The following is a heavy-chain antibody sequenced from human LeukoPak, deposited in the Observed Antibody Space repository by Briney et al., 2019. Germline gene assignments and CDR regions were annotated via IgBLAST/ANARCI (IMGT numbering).Heavy chain of an antibody. CDR1: GFTFSSYA. D-gene: IGHD3-3*01. CDR3: AKIGEAGYYDFWSGYLWFDP. J-gene: IGHJ5*02. V-gene: IGHV3-23*01. Sequence: PGGSLRLSCAASGFTFSSYAMSWVRQAPGKGLEWVSAISGSGGSTYYADSVKGRFTISRDNSKNTLYLQMNSLRAEDTAVYYCAKIGEAGYYDFWSGYLWFDPWGQGTLVTVSS. CDR2: ISGSGGST.